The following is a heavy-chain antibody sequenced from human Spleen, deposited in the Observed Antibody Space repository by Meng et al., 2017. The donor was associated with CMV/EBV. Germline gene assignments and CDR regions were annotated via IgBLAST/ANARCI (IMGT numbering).Heavy chain of an antibody. CDR2: INHSGST. D-gene: IGHD2-2*01. CDR3: ARRGGNCSSTSCYTDFDY. Sequence: SETLSLTCAVYGGSFSGYYWSWIRQPPGKGLEWIGEINHSGSTNYNPSLKSRVTISVDTSKNQFSLKLSSVTAADTAVYYCARRGGNCSSTSCYTDFDYWGQGTLVTVSS. V-gene: IGHV4-34*01. J-gene: IGHJ4*02. CDR1: GGSFSGYY.